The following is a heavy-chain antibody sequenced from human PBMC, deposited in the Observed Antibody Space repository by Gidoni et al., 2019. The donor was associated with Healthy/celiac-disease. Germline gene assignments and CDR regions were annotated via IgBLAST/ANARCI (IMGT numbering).Heavy chain of an antibody. V-gene: IGHV3-48*02. J-gene: IGHJ6*02. D-gene: IGHD3-9*01. Sequence: EVQLVESGGGLVQPGGSLRLSCAASGFPFSSYSMNWVRQAPGKGLEWVSYISSSSSTIYYADSVKGRFTISRDNAKNSLYLQMNSLRDEDTAVYYCARDPHYYDILTGYYNYYYYYGMDVWGQGTTVTVSS. CDR3: ARDPHYYDILTGYYNYYYYYGMDV. CDR2: ISSSSSTI. CDR1: GFPFSSYS.